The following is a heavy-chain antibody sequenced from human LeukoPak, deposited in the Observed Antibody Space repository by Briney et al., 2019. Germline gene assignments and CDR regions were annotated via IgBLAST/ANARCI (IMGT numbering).Heavy chain of an antibody. J-gene: IGHJ3*02. D-gene: IGHD3-22*01. V-gene: IGHV3-66*01. CDR3: ACSSGSTPGAFDI. Sequence: GGSLRLSCAASGFTVSSNYMSWVRQAPGEGLEWVSVIYSGGSTYYADSVKGRFTISRDNSKNTLYLQMNSLRAEDTAVYYCACSSGSTPGAFDIWGQGTMVTVSS. CDR1: GFTVSSNY. CDR2: IYSGGST.